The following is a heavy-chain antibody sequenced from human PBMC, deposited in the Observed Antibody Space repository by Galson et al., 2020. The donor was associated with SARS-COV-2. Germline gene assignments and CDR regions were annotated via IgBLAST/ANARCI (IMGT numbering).Heavy chain of an antibody. CDR3: APFGKAAGHYFDY. J-gene: IGHJ4*02. CDR1: GFTFSSYA. D-gene: IGHD6-13*01. Sequence: PGGSLRLSCAASGFTFSSYAMSWVRQAPGKGLEWVSAISGSGGSTYYADSVKGRFTISRDNSKNTLYLQMNSLRAEDTAVYYCAPFGKAAGHYFDYWGQGTLVTVSS. V-gene: IGHV3-23*01. CDR2: ISGSGGST.